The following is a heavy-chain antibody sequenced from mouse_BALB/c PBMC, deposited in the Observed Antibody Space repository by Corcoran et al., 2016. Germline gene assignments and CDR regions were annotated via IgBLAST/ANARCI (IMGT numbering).Heavy chain of an antibody. CDR3: ARFYGDYAMDY. CDR2: IYWDDDK. D-gene: IGHD1-1*02. Sequence: QVTLKESGPGILQPSQTLSLTCSFSGFSLSTSGMGVSWIRQPSGKGLEWLAHIYWDDDKRYNPSLKSRLTISKDTSSNQVFLKITSVDTADTATYCCARFYGDYAMDYWGQGTSVTVSS. J-gene: IGHJ4*01. CDR1: GFSLSTSGMG. V-gene: IGHV8-12*01.